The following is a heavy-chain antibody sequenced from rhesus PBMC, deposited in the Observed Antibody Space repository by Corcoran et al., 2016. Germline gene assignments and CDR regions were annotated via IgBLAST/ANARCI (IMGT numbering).Heavy chain of an antibody. CDR2: IYGSGGSN. CDR3: ARVGSSWSGWDTVGTEWYFDL. J-gene: IGHJ2*01. CDR1: GYSISSGYY. D-gene: IGHD5-42*01. Sequence: QVQLQESGPGLVKPSETLSLTCAVSGYSISSGYYWGWIRQPPGEGLEWIGSIYGSGGSNYLNPSLKSRVTRSVDTSQNQFSLKVSSVTAADTAVYYCARVGSSWSGWDTVGTEWYFDLWGPGTPITISS. V-gene: IGHV4S14*01.